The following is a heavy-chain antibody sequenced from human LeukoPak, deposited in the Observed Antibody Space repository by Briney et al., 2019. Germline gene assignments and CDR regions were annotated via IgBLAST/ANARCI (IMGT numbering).Heavy chain of an antibody. V-gene: IGHV3-33*01. CDR1: GFTFSRYG. J-gene: IGHJ4*02. CDR2: IWYDGSNK. Sequence: GGSLRLSCAVSGFTFSRYGMHWVRQAPGKGLGWVAVIWYDGSNKYYADSVKGRFTISRDNSKNTLYLQMNSLRAEDTAVYYCAREMDTGIRYYFDYWGQGTLVTVSS. CDR3: AREMDTGIRYYFDY. D-gene: IGHD5-18*01.